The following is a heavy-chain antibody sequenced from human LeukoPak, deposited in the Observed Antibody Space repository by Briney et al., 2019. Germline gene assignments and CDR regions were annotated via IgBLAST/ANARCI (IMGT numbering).Heavy chain of an antibody. CDR3: ARGLYSSGWYSFFDY. Sequence: TSETLSLTCTVSGGSISSSSYDWGWIRQPPGKGLEWIGSIYYSGSTYYNPSLKSRVTISVYTSKNQFSLKLSSVTAADTAVYYCARGLYSSGWYSFFDYWGQGTLVTVSS. D-gene: IGHD6-19*01. CDR2: IYYSGST. J-gene: IGHJ4*02. CDR1: GGSISSSSYD. V-gene: IGHV4-39*01.